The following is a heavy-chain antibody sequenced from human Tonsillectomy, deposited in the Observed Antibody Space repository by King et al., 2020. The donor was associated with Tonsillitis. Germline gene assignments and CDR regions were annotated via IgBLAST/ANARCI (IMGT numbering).Heavy chain of an antibody. V-gene: IGHV4-39*01. D-gene: IGHD6-19*01. CDR3: ARQEATGWPAFFDS. CDR1: GGPITKSIYY. J-gene: IGHJ4*02. CDR2: VYYAGTS. Sequence: QLQESGPGLVKPSETLSLTCTVSGGPITKSIYYWGWIRQAPGKGLEWIASVYYAGTSYNNPSLESRLTLSVDTSKNKFSLKLTSVTAADTAVYYCARQEATGWPAFFDSWGQGTLVTVSS.